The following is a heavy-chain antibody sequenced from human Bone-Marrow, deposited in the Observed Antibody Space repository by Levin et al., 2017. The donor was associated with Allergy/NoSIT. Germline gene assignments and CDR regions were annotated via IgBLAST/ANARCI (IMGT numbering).Heavy chain of an antibody. CDR3: AGPAGDSSGYYRM. CDR2: ISSSSSYI. D-gene: IGHD3-22*01. Sequence: GESLKISCAASGFTFSSYSMNWVRQAPGKGLEWVSSISSSSSYIYYADSVKGRFTISRDNAKNSLYLQMNSLRAEDTAVYYCAGPAGDSSGYYRMGGQGTLVTVSS. CDR1: GFTFSSYS. V-gene: IGHV3-21*01. J-gene: IGHJ4*02.